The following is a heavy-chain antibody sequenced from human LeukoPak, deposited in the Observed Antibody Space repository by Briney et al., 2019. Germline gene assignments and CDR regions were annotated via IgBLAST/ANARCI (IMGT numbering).Heavy chain of an antibody. J-gene: IGHJ6*02. Sequence: GSLGLSCAASGFTFSSYGMHWVRQAPGKGLEWVAVISYDGSNKYYADSVKGRFTISRDNSKNTLYLQMNSLRAEDTAVYYCARDQALYYYYYDMDVWGQGTTVTVSS. V-gene: IGHV3-30*19. CDR3: ARDQALYYYYYDMDV. CDR1: GFTFSSYG. CDR2: ISYDGSNK.